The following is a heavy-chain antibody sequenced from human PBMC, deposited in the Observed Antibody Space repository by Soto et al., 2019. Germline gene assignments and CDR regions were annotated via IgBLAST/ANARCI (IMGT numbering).Heavy chain of an antibody. J-gene: IGHJ5*02. D-gene: IGHD3-10*02. V-gene: IGHV4-31*03. CDR3: ASLSMLGGWFDP. CDR2: IYYSGIT. CDR1: GGYIRSSVNY. Sequence: SETLSLTCIVSGGYIRSSVNYWNWVRQHPGKGLEWIGYIYYSGITYYNPSLKSRVTMSVDTSKNQFSLTLSSVTAADTAVYYCASLSMLGGWFDPWGQGTLVTVSS.